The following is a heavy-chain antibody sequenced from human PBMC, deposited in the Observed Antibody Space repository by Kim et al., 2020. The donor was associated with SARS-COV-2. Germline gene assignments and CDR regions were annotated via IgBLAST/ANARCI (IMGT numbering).Heavy chain of an antibody. V-gene: IGHV4-34*01. CDR3: ARRPMVDFWSGLKGWFDP. Sequence: SETLSLTCAVYGGSFSGYYWSWIRQPPGKGLEWIGEINHSGSTNYNPSLKSRVTISVDTSKNQFSLKLSSVTAADTAVYYCARRPMVDFWSGLKGWFDPWGQGTLVTVSS. CDR1: GGSFSGYY. CDR2: INHSGST. D-gene: IGHD3-3*01. J-gene: IGHJ5*02.